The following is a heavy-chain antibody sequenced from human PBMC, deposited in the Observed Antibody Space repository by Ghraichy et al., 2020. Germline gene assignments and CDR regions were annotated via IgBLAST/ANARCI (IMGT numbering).Heavy chain of an antibody. CDR1: GFTFSNYA. CDR3: AKDDYGSGSYYTLSFDY. CDR2: ITDGGGGT. J-gene: IGHJ4*02. D-gene: IGHD3-10*01. Sequence: GGSLRLSCAASGFTFSNYAMSWVRQAPGKGLEWVSSITDGGGGTDYADSVKGRFTISRDNSKKTLYLQMNSLRVEDTAVYYCAKDDYGSGSYYTLSFDYWGQGTLVTVSS. V-gene: IGHV3-23*01.